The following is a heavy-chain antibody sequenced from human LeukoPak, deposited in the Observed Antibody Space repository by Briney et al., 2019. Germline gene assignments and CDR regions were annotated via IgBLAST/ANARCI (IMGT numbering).Heavy chain of an antibody. CDR1: GFTFDDYA. V-gene: IGHV3-20*04. J-gene: IGHJ4*02. D-gene: IGHD4-17*01. CDR3: ATSPPVRTGYFDY. Sequence: GGSLRLSCAASGFTFDDYAMHWVRQAPGKGLEWVSGINWNGGSTGYADSVKGRFTISRDNSKNTLYLQVNSLRAEDTAVYYCATSPPVRTGYFDYWGQGTLVTVSS. CDR2: INWNGGST.